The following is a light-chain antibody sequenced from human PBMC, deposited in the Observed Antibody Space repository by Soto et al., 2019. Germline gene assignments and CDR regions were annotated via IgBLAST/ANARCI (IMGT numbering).Light chain of an antibody. CDR2: AAS. CDR1: QGFSNY. J-gene: IGKJ4*01. V-gene: IGKV1-27*01. Sequence: DIQMTQSPSSLSASVGDRVTITCRASQGFSNYLAWYQQKPGQVPKLLIYAASTLQSGVPSRFSGSGSGTDFTLTISSLQPEDVATYYCQKYNSSPLTFGGGTKVEIK. CDR3: QKYNSSPLT.